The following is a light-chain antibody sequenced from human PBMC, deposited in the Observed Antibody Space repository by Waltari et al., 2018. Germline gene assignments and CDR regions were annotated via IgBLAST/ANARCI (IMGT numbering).Light chain of an antibody. CDR3: QQYDVSPLT. J-gene: IGKJ4*01. CDR2: GAS. Sequence: ELVLTQSPGTLSLSPGERATLSCRASQTLRTTYLAWYQQKPGQAPTLLSYGASSRATGIPDRFSGSGSGTDFSLTISSLEPEDFAVYYCQQYDVSPLTFGGGTKVEIK. CDR1: QTLRTTY. V-gene: IGKV3-20*01.